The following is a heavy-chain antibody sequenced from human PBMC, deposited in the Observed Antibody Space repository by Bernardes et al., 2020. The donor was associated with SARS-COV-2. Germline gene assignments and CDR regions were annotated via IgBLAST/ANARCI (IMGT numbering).Heavy chain of an antibody. D-gene: IGHD3-22*01. CDR1: GYSFTSYW. J-gene: IGHJ3*02. V-gene: IGHV5-51*01. CDR2: IYPGDSDT. Sequence: GESLKISCKGSGYSFTSYWIGWVRQMPGKGLEWMGIIYPGDSDTRYSPSFQGQVTISADKSISTAYLQWSSLKASDTAMYYCARRRYYYDSSGYPRHGQKAFDIWGQGTMVTVSS. CDR3: ARRRYYYDSSGYPRHGQKAFDI.